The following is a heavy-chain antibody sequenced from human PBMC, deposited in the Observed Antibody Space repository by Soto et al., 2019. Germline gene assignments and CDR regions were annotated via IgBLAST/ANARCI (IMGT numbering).Heavy chain of an antibody. CDR2: INHSGST. Sequence: SETLSLTCAVYCGSFSGYYWSWIRQPPGKGLEWIGEINHSGSTNYNPSLKSRVTISVDTSQNQFSLKLSSVTAADTAVYYCARGGVTIFGVVIIRKGMDVWGQGPTVTVSS. V-gene: IGHV4-34*01. J-gene: IGHJ6*02. CDR3: ARGGVTIFGVVIIRKGMDV. CDR1: CGSFSGYY. D-gene: IGHD3-3*01.